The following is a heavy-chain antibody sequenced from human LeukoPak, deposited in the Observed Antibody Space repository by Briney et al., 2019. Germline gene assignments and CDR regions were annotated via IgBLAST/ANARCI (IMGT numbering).Heavy chain of an antibody. CDR1: GGSISSSSYY. D-gene: IGHD3-22*01. J-gene: IGHJ4*02. Sequence: SETLSLTCTVSGGSISSSSYYWGWIRQPPGKGLEWIGSIYYSGSTYYNPSLKSRVTISVDTSKNQFSLKLSSVTAADTAVYYCATSTYYYDSSGPSGFDYWGQGTLVTVSS. CDR2: IYYSGST. V-gene: IGHV4-39*07. CDR3: ATSTYYYDSSGPSGFDY.